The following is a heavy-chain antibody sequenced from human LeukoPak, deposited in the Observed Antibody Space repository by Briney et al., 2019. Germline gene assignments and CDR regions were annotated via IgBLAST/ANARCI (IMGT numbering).Heavy chain of an antibody. V-gene: IGHV4-59*01. D-gene: IGHD6-19*01. Sequence: SETLSLTCTVSGGSISSYYWSWIRQPPGKGLEWIGYIYYSGSTNYNPSLKSRVTISVDTSKNQFSLKLSSVTAADTAVYYCARDLPPPYSGGWEIGWFDPWGQGTLVTVSS. J-gene: IGHJ5*02. CDR3: ARDLPPPYSGGWEIGWFDP. CDR1: GGSISSYY. CDR2: IYYSGST.